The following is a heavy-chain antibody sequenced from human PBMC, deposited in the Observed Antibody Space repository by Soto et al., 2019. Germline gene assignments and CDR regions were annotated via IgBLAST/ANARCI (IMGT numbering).Heavy chain of an antibody. D-gene: IGHD3-3*01. V-gene: IGHV2-5*02. CDR3: AHRILRTVFGLVTTTAIYFDF. J-gene: IGHJ4*02. CDR1: GFSLTTSGVG. CDR2: IYWDDDK. Sequence: QITLNESGPTVVKPAETLTLTCTFSGFSLTTSGVGVGWIRQSPGKAPEWLALIYWDDDKRYSASLKSRLTITKDTSKHKVVLTMASVDPADTATYYCAHRILRTVFGLVTTTAIYFDFWGQGNPVVVSS.